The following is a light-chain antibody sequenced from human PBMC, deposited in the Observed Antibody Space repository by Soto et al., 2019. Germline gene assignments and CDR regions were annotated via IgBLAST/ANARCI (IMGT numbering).Light chain of an antibody. Sequence: DIPMTQSPSTLSASVGDRVTITCRASQSISSWLAWYQQKPGKAPKLLIYDASSLDSGVPSRVSGSGSGTEFTLTISRLQPDDFATYYCQQYNSYWTFGQGTKVEIK. V-gene: IGKV1-5*01. CDR1: QSISSW. CDR2: DAS. CDR3: QQYNSYWT. J-gene: IGKJ1*01.